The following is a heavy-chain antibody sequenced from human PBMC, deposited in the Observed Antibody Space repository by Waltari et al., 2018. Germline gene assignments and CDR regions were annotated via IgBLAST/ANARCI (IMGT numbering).Heavy chain of an antibody. Sequence: QVHLVESGGGVVQPGGSLRLSCTVSGFTLTYNAIHWVRQAPGKGLEWVSSISYDGSTKYNAASVQGRFIISRDSSKKTVFLQLDSLREDDTAVYHCAREVGHTDCSGDRCYNVDWFDPWGQGTMVTVSS. CDR3: AREVGHTDCSGDRCYNVDWFDP. CDR2: ISYDGSTK. CDR1: GFTLTYNA. J-gene: IGHJ5*02. D-gene: IGHD2-21*01. V-gene: IGHV3-30-3*01.